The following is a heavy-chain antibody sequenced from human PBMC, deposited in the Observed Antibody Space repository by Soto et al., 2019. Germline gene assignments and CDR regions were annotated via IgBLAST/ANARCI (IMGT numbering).Heavy chain of an antibody. D-gene: IGHD3-10*01. V-gene: IGHV3-30-3*01. CDR1: GFTFSSYA. CDR3: AREYVERFGEFYPGYYYGMDV. J-gene: IGHJ6*02. Sequence: GGSLRLSCAASGFTFSSYAMHWVRQAPGKGLEWVAVISYDGSNKYYADSVKGRFTISRDNSKNTLYLQMNSLRAEDTAVYYCAREYVERFGEFYPGYYYGMDVWGQGTTVTVSS. CDR2: ISYDGSNK.